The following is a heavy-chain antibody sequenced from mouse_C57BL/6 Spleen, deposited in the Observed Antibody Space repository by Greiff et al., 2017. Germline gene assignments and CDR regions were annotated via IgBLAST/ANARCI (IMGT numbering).Heavy chain of an antibody. J-gene: IGHJ2*01. CDR1: GYTFTDYN. D-gene: IGHD2-2*01. Sequence: VQLQQSGPELVKPGASVKIPCKASGYTFTDYNMDWVKQSHGKSLEWIGDINPNNGGTNYNQKFKGKATLTVDKSSSTAYMELRSLTSEDTAVYCCARAGGLRQPFDYGGQGTTLTVSS. CDR2: INPNNGGT. CDR3: ARAGGLRQPFDY. V-gene: IGHV1-18*01.